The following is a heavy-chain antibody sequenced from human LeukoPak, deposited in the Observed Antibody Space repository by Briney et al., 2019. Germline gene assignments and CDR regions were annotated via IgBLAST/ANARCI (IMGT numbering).Heavy chain of an antibody. CDR3: ARDVVRGVVGLQAYGWFDP. Sequence: PSETLSLTCTASGGSISSYYWSWIRQPAGKRLEWTGRIYTSGSTNYSPSLKSRVTMSVDTSKSHFSLKLSSVTAADTAVYYCARDVVRGVVGLQAYGWFDPWGQGTLVTVSS. V-gene: IGHV4-4*07. CDR2: IYTSGST. D-gene: IGHD3-10*01. J-gene: IGHJ5*02. CDR1: GGSISSYY.